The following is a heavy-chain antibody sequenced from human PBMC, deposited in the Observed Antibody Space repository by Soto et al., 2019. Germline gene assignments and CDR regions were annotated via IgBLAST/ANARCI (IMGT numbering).Heavy chain of an antibody. V-gene: IGHV4-39*01. CDR2: IYYSGST. J-gene: IGHJ6*02. Sequence: SETLSLTCTVSCGSISSSSYYWGWIRQPPGKGLEWIGSIYYSGSTYYNPSLKSRVTISVDTSKNQFSLKLSSVTAADTAVYYCARGLIAVDGMDVWGQGTTVTVSS. CDR3: ARGLIAVDGMDV. CDR1: CGSISSSSYY. D-gene: IGHD6-19*01.